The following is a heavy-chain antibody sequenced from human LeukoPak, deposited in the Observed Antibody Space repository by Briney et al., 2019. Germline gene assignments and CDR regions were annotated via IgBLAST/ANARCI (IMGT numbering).Heavy chain of an antibody. CDR1: GFTFSSYA. Sequence: PGGSLRLSCAASGFTFSSYAMSWVRQAPGKGLEWVSAISGSGGSTYYADSVKGRFTISRDNSKNTLYLQMNSLRAEDTAVYYCAYYYYDSSGYYGFDYWGQGTLVTVSS. D-gene: IGHD3-22*01. J-gene: IGHJ4*02. CDR2: ISGSGGST. CDR3: AYYYYDSSGYYGFDY. V-gene: IGHV3-23*01.